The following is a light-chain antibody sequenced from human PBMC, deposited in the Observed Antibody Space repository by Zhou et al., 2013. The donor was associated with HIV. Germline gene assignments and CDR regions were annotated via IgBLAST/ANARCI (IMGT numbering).Light chain of an antibody. V-gene: IGKV1-27*01. CDR1: RVINNY. J-gene: IGKJ1*01. CDR2: AAS. CDR3: LQHHSYPPT. Sequence: DIQMTQSPSSLSASVGDRVTITCRASRVINNYVAWYQQTAGKVPKLLIKAASTLQSGVPSRFSGSGYGTDFTLTISSLQPEDVATYYCLQHHSYPPTFGQGTKVEIK.